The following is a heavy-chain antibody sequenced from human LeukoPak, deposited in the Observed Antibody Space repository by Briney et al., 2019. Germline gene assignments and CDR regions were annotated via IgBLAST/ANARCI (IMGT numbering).Heavy chain of an antibody. V-gene: IGHV3-48*01. J-gene: IGHJ6*03. CDR2: ISSSSSNI. Sequence: GGSLRLSCAASGFTFSSYGMHWVRQAPGKGLEWVSYISSSSSNIYYADSVKGRFTISRDNAKNSLYLQMNSLRAEDTAVYHCARDTNYMDVWGKGTTVTVSS. D-gene: IGHD1-1*01. CDR1: GFTFSSYG. CDR3: ARDTNYMDV.